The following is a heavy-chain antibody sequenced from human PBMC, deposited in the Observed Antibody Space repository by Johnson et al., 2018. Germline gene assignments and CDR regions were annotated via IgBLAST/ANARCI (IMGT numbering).Heavy chain of an antibody. CDR3: AKGVGYSSSWTYYYYGMDV. CDR1: GFTFDDYA. CDR2: ISWTSGSI. V-gene: IGHV3-9*01. D-gene: IGHD6-13*01. Sequence: VQLVESGGGLVQPGRSXRLSCAASGFTFDDYAMHWVRPAPGKGLEWVSGISWTSGSIGYADSVKGRFTISRDNAKNSLYLQMNSLRAEDTALYYCAKGVGYSSSWTYYYYGMDVWGQGTTVTVSS. J-gene: IGHJ6*02.